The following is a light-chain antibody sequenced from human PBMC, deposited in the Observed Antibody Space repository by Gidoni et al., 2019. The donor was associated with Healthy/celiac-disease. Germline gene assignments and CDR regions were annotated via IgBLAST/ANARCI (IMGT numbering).Light chain of an antibody. CDR2: RNN. CDR1: SSNIGSNY. J-gene: IGLJ3*02. V-gene: IGLV1-47*01. Sequence: QSVLTQSPSASGTLGQRVTISCSGGSSNIGSNYVYWYQPLPGTAPKLLIYRNNQRPSGVPDRFSSSKSGTSASLSISRLRSEDEADYYCAAWDDSLSGPWVFGGGTNLTVL. CDR3: AAWDDSLSGPWV.